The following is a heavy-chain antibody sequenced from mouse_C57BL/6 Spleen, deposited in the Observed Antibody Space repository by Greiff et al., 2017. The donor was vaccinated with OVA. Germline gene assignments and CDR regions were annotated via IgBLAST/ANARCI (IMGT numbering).Heavy chain of an antibody. CDR2: IHPNSGST. V-gene: IGHV1-64*01. J-gene: IGHJ4*01. D-gene: IGHD2-3*01. CDR3: ARWDGYYGAMDY. CDR1: GYTFTSYW. Sequence: VKLQQPGAELVKPGASVKLSCKASGYTFTSYWMHWVKQRPGQGLEWIGMIHPNSGSTNYNEKFKSKATLTVDKSSSTAYMQLSSLTSEDSAVYYCARWDGYYGAMDYWGQGTSVTVSS.